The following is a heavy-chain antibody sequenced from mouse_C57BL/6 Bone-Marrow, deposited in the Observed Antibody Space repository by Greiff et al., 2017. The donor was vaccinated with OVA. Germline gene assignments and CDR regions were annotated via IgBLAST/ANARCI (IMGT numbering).Heavy chain of an antibody. CDR3: GGDYDEEWAMDY. D-gene: IGHD2-4*01. V-gene: IGHV1-85*01. CDR2: IHPRDGST. Sequence: QVQLQQSGPELVKPGASVKLSCKASGYTFTSYDINWVKQRPGQGLEWIGWIHPRDGSTKYNEKFKGKATLTVDTSSSTAYMELHSLTSEDSAVYYCGGDYDEEWAMDYWGQGTSVTVSS. CDR1: GYTFTSYD. J-gene: IGHJ4*01.